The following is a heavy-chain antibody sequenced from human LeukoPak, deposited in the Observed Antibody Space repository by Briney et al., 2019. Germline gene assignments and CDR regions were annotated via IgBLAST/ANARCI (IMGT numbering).Heavy chain of an antibody. J-gene: IGHJ4*02. V-gene: IGHV7-4-1*02. CDR3: ARDPPRGSPEAGNY. D-gene: IGHD1-14*01. Sequence: ASVKVSCKASGYTFTDYAMNWVRQAPGQGLEWMGWINTNTGNPTYAQDFAGRFVFSLDTSVDTTYLQISSLKAEDTAVYYCARDPPRGSPEAGNYWGQGTLVTVSP. CDR1: GYTFTDYA. CDR2: INTNTGNP.